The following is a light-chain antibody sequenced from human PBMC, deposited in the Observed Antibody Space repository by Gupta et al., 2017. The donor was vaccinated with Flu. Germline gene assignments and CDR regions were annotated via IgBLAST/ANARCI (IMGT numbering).Light chain of an antibody. Sequence: QSAPTQPRSVSGSPGQSVTISCTGTSNDVGGSKRVSWYEQSRGKAPKLILYDATERPSAVPDRFSGSKSGNTASLTISGLQADDEADYYCSSHAVRVTWVFCPGTTVTVL. CDR1: SNDVGGSKR. CDR2: DAT. V-gene: IGLV2-11*01. J-gene: IGLJ1*01. CDR3: SSHAVRVTWV.